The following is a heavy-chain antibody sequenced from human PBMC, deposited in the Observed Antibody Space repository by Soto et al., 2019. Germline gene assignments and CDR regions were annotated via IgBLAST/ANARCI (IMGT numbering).Heavy chain of an antibody. V-gene: IGHV1-2*02. CDR3: ARALKPFLVVIPENYYYGIDV. D-gene: IGHD3-3*02. CDR2: INPNSGGT. CDR1: GYTFSAYY. J-gene: IGHJ6*02. Sequence: ASVQVSCQPSGYTFSAYYIHWVRQAPGHGLEWMGWINPNSGGTNYAQKFQGRDTMNRDTSSRTVYMELSRLTSDGTAVYYCARALKPFLVVIPENYYYGIDVWGQGTTVTVSS.